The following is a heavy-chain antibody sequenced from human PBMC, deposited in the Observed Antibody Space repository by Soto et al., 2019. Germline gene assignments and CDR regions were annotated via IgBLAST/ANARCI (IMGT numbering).Heavy chain of an antibody. Sequence: EVQLVESGGGLVKPGGALRLSCSASGFTFSNAWMSWVRQAPGKWLEWVGRIKSKPDGGTTDYAAPVKGRFTISRDASKYTLYLQMNSLKTEDTAVYYCTIGAANFDYWGQGTLVTVSS. CDR2: IKSKPDGGTT. CDR1: GFTFSNAW. CDR3: TIGAANFDY. V-gene: IGHV3-15*01. D-gene: IGHD1-26*01. J-gene: IGHJ4*02.